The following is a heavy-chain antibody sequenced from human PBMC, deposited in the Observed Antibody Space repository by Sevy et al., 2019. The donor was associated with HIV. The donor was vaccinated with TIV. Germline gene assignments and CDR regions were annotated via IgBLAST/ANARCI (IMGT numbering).Heavy chain of an antibody. CDR2: IYYSGSA. CDR1: GGSISSSNYY. D-gene: IGHD3-3*01. J-gene: IGHJ4*02. V-gene: IGHV4-39*01. Sequence: SETLSLTCTVSGGSISSSNYYWGWIRQPPGKGLEWIGTIYYSGSAYYNSSLKGRVTIFIDTSNNQFSLRLSSVTAADTAVYYCARRDYYGYSDSWGQGTLVTVSS. CDR3: ARRDYYGYSDS.